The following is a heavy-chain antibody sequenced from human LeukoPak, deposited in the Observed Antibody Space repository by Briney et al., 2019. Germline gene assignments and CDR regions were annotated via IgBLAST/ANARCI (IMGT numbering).Heavy chain of an antibody. V-gene: IGHV3-33*01. CDR3: ARAYYFDTTGHDSDALDI. D-gene: IGHD3-22*01. Sequence: GRSLRLSCAASGFNFRNYDMHWVRQAPGKGLEWVASIRSDATNKYYADSVEGRFTISRDNAKNTLFLQMNSLRAEDTAVYYCARAYYFDTTGHDSDALDIWGRGTMVTVSS. J-gene: IGHJ3*02. CDR2: IRSDATNK. CDR1: GFNFRNYD.